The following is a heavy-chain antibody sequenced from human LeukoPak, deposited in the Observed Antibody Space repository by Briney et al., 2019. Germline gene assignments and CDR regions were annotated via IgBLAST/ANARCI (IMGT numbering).Heavy chain of an antibody. V-gene: IGHV3-64*01. CDR3: ARLGGYSYGYDY. CDR2: ISGNGGST. Sequence: GRSLRLSCAASGFTFSSYAMHWVRQAPGKGLEYVSAISGNGGSTYYANSVKGRFTISRDNSKNTLYLQMGSLRAEDMAVYYCARLGGYSYGYDYWGQGTLVTVSS. CDR1: GFTFSSYA. J-gene: IGHJ4*02. D-gene: IGHD5-18*01.